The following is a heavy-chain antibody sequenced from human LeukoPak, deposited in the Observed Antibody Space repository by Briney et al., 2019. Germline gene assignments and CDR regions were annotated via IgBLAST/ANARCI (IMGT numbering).Heavy chain of an antibody. V-gene: IGHV3-74*01. CDR2: INSDGSIT. Sequence: GGSLRLSCAASGFTFSRNWMHWVRQAPGKWLVWVSRINSDGSITNYADSVKGRFTISRDNAKNTLYLQMSSLRAEDTAVYYCEKIDAYWGQGTLVTVSS. CDR1: GFTFSRNW. J-gene: IGHJ4*02. CDR3: EKIDAY.